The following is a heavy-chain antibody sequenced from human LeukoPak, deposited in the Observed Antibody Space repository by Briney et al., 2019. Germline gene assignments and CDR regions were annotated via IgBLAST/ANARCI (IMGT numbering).Heavy chain of an antibody. D-gene: IGHD3-3*01. Sequence: SETLSLTCTVSGGSISSYYWSWIRQPPGKGLEWIGYIYYSGSTNYNPSLKSRVTISVDTSKNQFSLKLSSVTAEDTAVYYCARDQGSVLSGFLEWFPDAFDIWGQGTMVTVSS. CDR2: IYYSGST. CDR3: ARDQGSVLSGFLEWFPDAFDI. J-gene: IGHJ3*02. CDR1: GGSISSYY. V-gene: IGHV4-59*01.